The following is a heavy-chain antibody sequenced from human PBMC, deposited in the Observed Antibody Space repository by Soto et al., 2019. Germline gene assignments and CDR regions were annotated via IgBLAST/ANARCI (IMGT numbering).Heavy chain of an antibody. D-gene: IGHD6-13*01. CDR3: ARDPSIAAAGTPGAFDI. CDR2: ISYDGSNK. V-gene: IGHV3-30-3*01. CDR1: GFTFSTYA. Sequence: LRLSCAASGFTFSTYAMSWVRQAPGKGLEWVSVISYDGSNKYYADSVKGRFTISRDNSKNTLYLQMNSLRAEDTAVYYCARDPSIAAAGTPGAFDIWGQGTTVTVSS. J-gene: IGHJ3*02.